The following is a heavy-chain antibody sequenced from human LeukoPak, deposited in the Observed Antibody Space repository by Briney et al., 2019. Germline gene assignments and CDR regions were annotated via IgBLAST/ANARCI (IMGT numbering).Heavy chain of an antibody. CDR2: ISSSRYI. Sequence: KTGGSLRLSCAASGFTFSSYSMNWVRQAPGKGLEWVSYISSSRYIYYADSVKGRFTISRDNAKNSLYLQMNSLRAEDTAVYYCSRAPAHYYDSSDYYYVGESYFDYWGQGTLVTVSS. V-gene: IGHV3-21*05. J-gene: IGHJ4*02. D-gene: IGHD3-22*01. CDR1: GFTFSSYS. CDR3: SRAPAHYYDSSDYYYVGESYFDY.